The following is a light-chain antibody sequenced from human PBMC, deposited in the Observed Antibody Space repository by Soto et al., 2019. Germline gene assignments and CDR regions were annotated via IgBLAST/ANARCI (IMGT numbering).Light chain of an antibody. V-gene: IGKV1-27*01. CDR3: QKYNSAPYT. J-gene: IGKJ2*01. CDR2: GAS. Sequence: DIQMTQSPSSLSASVVDRVTITCRASEDIADFLAWYQQKPGKVPKLLIYGASTLQSGVPSRFSGSGSGTDFTLTISSLQPEDVATYYCQKYNSAPYTFGQGTKLEIK. CDR1: EDIADF.